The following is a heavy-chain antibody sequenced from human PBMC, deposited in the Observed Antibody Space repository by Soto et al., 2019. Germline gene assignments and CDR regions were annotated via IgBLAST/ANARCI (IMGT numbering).Heavy chain of an antibody. D-gene: IGHD3-10*01. V-gene: IGHV1-18*01. CDR3: ARQWFGEHSYYGMDV. Sequence: ASVKVSCKASGYTFTSYGISWVRQAPGQGLEWMGWISAYNGNTNYAQKLQGRVTMTTDTSTSTAYMELRSLRSDDTAVYYCARQWFGEHSYYGMDVWGQGTTVTVSS. CDR1: GYTFTSYG. CDR2: ISAYNGNT. J-gene: IGHJ6*02.